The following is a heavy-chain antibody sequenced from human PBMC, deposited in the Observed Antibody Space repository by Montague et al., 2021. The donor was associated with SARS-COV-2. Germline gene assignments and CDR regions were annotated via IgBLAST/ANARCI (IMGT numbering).Heavy chain of an antibody. CDR3: ARRGDYGGPRFDY. CDR2: IYYSGST. CDR1: GGSVSSRNYY. V-gene: IGHV4-39*01. J-gene: IGHJ4*02. Sequence: SETLSLTCTVSGGSVSSRNYYWGWIRQPPGKGLEWIGSIYYSGSTHYNPSLKSRVTISVDTPKNQFSLKLSSVAAADTAVYYCARRGDYGGPRFDYWGQGTLVSVSS. D-gene: IGHD4-23*01.